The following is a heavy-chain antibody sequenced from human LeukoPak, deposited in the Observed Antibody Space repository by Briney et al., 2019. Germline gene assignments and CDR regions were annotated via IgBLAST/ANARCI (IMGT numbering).Heavy chain of an antibody. J-gene: IGHJ4*02. D-gene: IGHD2-2*01. CDR1: GFTFSSYA. CDR2: ISGSGGST. V-gene: IGHV3-23*01. CDR3: VRASASRSSFDY. Sequence: PGGSLRLSCAASGFTFSSYAMSWVRQAPGKGLEWVSAISGSGGSTYYADSVKGRFTISRDNSKNTLYLQMNSLRAEDTAVYYCVRASASRSSFDYWGQGTLVSVSS.